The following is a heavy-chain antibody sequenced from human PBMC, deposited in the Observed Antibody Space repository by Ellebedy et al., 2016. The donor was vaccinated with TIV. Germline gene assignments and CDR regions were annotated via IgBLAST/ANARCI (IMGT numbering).Heavy chain of an antibody. Sequence: GESLKISXAASGFTFSSYAMSWVRQAPGKGLEWVSAISGSGGSTYYADSVKGRFTISRDNSKNTLYLQMNSLRAEDTAVYYCANEGSPFDYWGQGTLVTVSS. CDR1: GFTFSSYA. J-gene: IGHJ4*02. V-gene: IGHV3-23*01. CDR2: ISGSGGST. CDR3: ANEGSPFDY. D-gene: IGHD3-10*01.